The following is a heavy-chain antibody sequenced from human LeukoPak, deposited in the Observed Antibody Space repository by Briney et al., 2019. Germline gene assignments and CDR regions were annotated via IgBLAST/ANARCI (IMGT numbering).Heavy chain of an antibody. Sequence: GGSLRLSCAASGFTFSSDWMHWVRQAPGEGLVWVSRITNDASSTSYADSVKGRFTISRDNAKNTLYLEMSSLRAEDTAVYYCVRDSSVTRMDVWGNGATVTVSS. V-gene: IGHV3-74*01. D-gene: IGHD4-17*01. J-gene: IGHJ6*04. CDR1: GFTFSSDW. CDR3: VRDSSVTRMDV. CDR2: ITNDASST.